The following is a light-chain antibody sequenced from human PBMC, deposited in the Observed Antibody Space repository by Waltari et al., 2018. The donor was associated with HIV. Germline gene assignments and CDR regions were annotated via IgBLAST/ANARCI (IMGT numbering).Light chain of an antibody. V-gene: IGLV6-57*03. CDR3: QSYDSSKGDWV. CDR2: EDN. CDR1: SGSIASTY. J-gene: IGLJ3*02. Sequence: NFMLTQPPSVSESPGKTVTISCTRSSGSIASTYVQWYQQLPGSAPTTVIYEDNQRPSGVPDRFSGSIDSSSNSASLTISGLTTEDEADFYCQSYDSSKGDWVFGGGTKLTVL.